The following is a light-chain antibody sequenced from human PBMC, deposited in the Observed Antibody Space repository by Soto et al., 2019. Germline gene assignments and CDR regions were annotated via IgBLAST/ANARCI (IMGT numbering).Light chain of an antibody. Sequence: KSETTLSEVPGARATPACKASQSVDSQLAWYQHKPGQAPSLLIYDASTRDSGVPARFSGSGSGTEFTLTISSLQPDDFAVYYCQHYYSYSGAFGQGTKVDIK. J-gene: IGKJ1*01. CDR2: DAS. V-gene: IGKV3-15*01. CDR1: QSVDSQ. CDR3: QHYYSYSGA.